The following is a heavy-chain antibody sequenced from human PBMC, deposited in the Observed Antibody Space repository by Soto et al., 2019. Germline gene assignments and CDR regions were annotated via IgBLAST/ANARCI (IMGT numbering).Heavy chain of an antibody. V-gene: IGHV3-23*01. J-gene: IGHJ3*02. D-gene: IGHD3-3*01. CDR1: GFTFSGYA. CDR2: ISGSGYST. CDR3: AKGVGSTIFGVDRPDALDI. Sequence: EVQLLESGGGLVQPGGSLRLSCAASGFTFSGYAMSWVRQAPGKGPEWVSIISGSGYSTYYADSVKGRFTISRDNSKKTLYMQMNSLRAEDTAVYYCAKGVGSTIFGVDRPDALDIWGQGTTVTVS.